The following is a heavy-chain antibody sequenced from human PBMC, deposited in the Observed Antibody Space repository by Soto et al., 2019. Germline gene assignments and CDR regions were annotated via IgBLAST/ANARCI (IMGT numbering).Heavy chain of an antibody. V-gene: IGHV1-3*01. J-gene: IGHJ4*02. CDR2: INAGNGNT. CDR3: ASSEDIVVVPAAFDY. CDR1: GYTFTIYA. D-gene: IGHD2-2*01. Sequence: GASVKVSCTASGYTFTIYAMHWVRQAPVQRLEWMGWINAGNGNTKYSQKFQGRVTITRDTSASTAYMELSSLRSEDTAGYYCASSEDIVVVPAAFDYWSQGTLVTVSS.